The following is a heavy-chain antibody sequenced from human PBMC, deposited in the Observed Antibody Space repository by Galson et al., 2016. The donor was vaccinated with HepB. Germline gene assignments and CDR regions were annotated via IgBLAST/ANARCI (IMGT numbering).Heavy chain of an antibody. CDR3: AASMVGPYTRMFDY. CDR2: INQHGGEK. D-gene: IGHD3-16*01. J-gene: IGHJ4*02. Sequence: SLRLSCAASGFTFSSSWMNWIRQAPGKGLEWVANINQHGGEKYYVDSVKGRFTISRDNTDNLMYLQLNILRADDTAVYYCAASMVGPYTRMFDYWGQGTLVTVSS. CDR1: GFTFSSSW. V-gene: IGHV3-7*03.